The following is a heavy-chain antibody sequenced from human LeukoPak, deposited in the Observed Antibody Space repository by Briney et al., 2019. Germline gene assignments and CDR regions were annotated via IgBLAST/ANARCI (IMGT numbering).Heavy chain of an antibody. J-gene: IGHJ5*02. CDR1: GYSISSGYY. V-gene: IGHV4-38-2*02. D-gene: IGHD6-13*01. Sequence: SETESLTCTVSGYSISSGYYWGRIRQPPGKGLEWIGSIYPSGSTYYYPSLKSRVTISLDTSKNQFSLKLSSVTAADTAVYYCARAYFSSWYMNWFDPWGQGTLVTVSS. CDR2: IYPSGST. CDR3: ARAYFSSWYMNWFDP.